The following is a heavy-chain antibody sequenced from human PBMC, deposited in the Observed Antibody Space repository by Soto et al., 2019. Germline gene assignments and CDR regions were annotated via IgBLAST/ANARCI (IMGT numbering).Heavy chain of an antibody. Sequence: EVHLVESGGGLVQPGRSLRLSCAASGFTFDDYAMHWVRQAPGKGLEWVSVISWNSGNVGYADSVKGRFTISRDNAKNSLYLQMNSLRPEDTALYYCGKETGNWNDGTSYYFDYWGQGTLVTVSS. J-gene: IGHJ4*02. CDR2: ISWNSGNV. V-gene: IGHV3-9*01. CDR1: GFTFDDYA. CDR3: GKETGNWNDGTSYYFDY. D-gene: IGHD1-1*01.